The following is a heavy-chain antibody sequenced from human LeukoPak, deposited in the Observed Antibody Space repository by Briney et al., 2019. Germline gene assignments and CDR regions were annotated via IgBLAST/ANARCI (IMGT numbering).Heavy chain of an antibody. CDR3: AIGFVVATLISDAFDM. CDR1: GYTFTSYD. Sequence: GASVKVSCKASGYTFTSYDINWVRQAPGQGLEWMGWMNPNSGNTGYAQKFQGRVTMTRNTSISTAYMELSSLRSEDTAVYYCAIGFVVATLISDAFDMWGQGTMVTVSS. V-gene: IGHV1-8*01. J-gene: IGHJ3*02. D-gene: IGHD5-12*01. CDR2: MNPNSGNT.